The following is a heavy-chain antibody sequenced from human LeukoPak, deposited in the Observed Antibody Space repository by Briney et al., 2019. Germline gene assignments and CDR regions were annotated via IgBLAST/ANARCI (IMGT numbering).Heavy chain of an antibody. CDR3: ARRYGSGSYYKFTYYFDY. Sequence: SETLSLTCTVSGGSISSSSYYWGWIRQPPGKGLEWIGNIYYSGSTYYNPSLKSRVTISVDTSKNQFSLKLSSVTAADTAVYYCARRYGSGSYYKFTYYFDYWGQGTLVTVSS. CDR1: GGSISSSSYY. J-gene: IGHJ4*02. CDR2: IYYSGST. D-gene: IGHD3-10*01. V-gene: IGHV4-39*01.